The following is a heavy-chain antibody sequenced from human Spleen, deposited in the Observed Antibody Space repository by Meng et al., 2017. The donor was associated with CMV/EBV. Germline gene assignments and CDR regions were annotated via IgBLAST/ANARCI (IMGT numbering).Heavy chain of an antibody. J-gene: IGHJ6*02. Sequence: GGSLRLSCAASGFTFSSYEMNWVRQAPGKGLEWVSYISSSGSTIKYADSVKGRFTISRDNAKNSLYLQMNSLRTEDTALYYCTRDWDSGSYGMDVWGQGTTVTVS. CDR2: ISSSGSTI. V-gene: IGHV3-48*03. CDR3: TRDWDSGSYGMDV. D-gene: IGHD1-14*01. CDR1: GFTFSSYE.